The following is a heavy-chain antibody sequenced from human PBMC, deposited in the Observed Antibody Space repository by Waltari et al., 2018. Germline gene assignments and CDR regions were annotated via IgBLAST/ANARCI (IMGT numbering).Heavy chain of an antibody. D-gene: IGHD2-15*01. CDR1: GFTFSSYS. J-gene: IGHJ3*02. Sequence: EVQLVESGGGLVKPGGSLRLSCAASGFTFSSYSMNWVRQAPGKGLEWVSSISSSSSYIYYADSVKGRFTISRDNAKNSLYLQMNSLRAEDTAVYYCARDYGGGYCSGGSCSSYDAFDIWGQGTMVTVSS. CDR2: ISSSSSYI. V-gene: IGHV3-21*01. CDR3: ARDYGGGYCSGGSCSSYDAFDI.